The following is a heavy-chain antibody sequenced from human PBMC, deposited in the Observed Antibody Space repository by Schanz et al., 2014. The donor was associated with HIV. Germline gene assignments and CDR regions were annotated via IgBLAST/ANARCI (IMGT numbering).Heavy chain of an antibody. D-gene: IGHD4-17*01. CDR3: VRLMSRDYDFYHYGMDV. Sequence: EVQLVESGGGLVKPGRSLRLSCTTSGFTFSDYPVSWLRQAPGKGLEWVSRINSNEGTTDYADSVKGRFTISRDNAKNTLYLQMNSLRAEDTAVYYCVRLMSRDYDFYHYGMDVWGQGTTVIVSS. J-gene: IGHJ6*02. CDR2: INSNEGTT. V-gene: IGHV3-74*02. CDR1: GFTFSDYP.